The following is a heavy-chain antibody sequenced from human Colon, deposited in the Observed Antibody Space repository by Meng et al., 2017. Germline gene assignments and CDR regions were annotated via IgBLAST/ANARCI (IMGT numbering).Heavy chain of an antibody. CDR2: VFYSGST. D-gene: IGHD2-15*01. Sequence: LTSRASGGSRISRFYHWRWILQDPGEVLEWIETVFYSGSTYYSPSLKNRVTKSLATSKNQLSLKLNSVTAAYTAVYYCARDHGSERCFYYWGQGTLVTVSS. J-gene: IGHJ4*02. V-gene: IGHV4-39*07. CDR3: ARDHGSERCFYY. CDR1: GGSRISRFYH.